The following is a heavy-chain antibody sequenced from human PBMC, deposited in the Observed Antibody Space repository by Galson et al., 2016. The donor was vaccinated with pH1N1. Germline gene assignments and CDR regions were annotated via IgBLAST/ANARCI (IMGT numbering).Heavy chain of an antibody. CDR1: GFTFSSYS. D-gene: IGHD3-10*01. Sequence: SLRLSCAASGFTFSSYSMNWVRQAPGKGLEWVSSISSSSSYVDYADSVKGRLTISRDNAKKSLYLQMNSLRAEDTAVYYCVRGLGLCFGELSDPTWDYWGQGALVTVSS. J-gene: IGHJ4*02. CDR3: VRGLGLCFGELSDPTWDY. CDR2: ISSSSSYV. V-gene: IGHV3-21*01.